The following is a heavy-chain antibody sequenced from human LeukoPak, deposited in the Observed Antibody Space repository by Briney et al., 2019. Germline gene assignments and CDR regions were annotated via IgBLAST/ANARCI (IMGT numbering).Heavy chain of an antibody. CDR2: VDLGGTP. CDR1: GYSISSGDYY. D-gene: IGHD2-2*01. J-gene: IGHJ5*02. V-gene: IGHV4-61*02. CDR3: AREGAYCSGTDCFATTVDA. Sequence: SQTLSLTCNVSGYSISSGDYYWTWIRQPAGKGLEWIGRVDLGGTPSYNPSLISRVTVSVDPSKNQFSLSLPSVTAADTATYYCAREGAYCSGTDCFATTVDAWGPGALVTVSS.